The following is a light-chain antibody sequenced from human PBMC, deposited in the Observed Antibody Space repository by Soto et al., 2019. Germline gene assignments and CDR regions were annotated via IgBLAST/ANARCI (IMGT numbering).Light chain of an antibody. J-gene: IGKJ1*01. Sequence: DIQMTQSPSSLSTSVGDRVTITCRASQGISNYLAWYQQKPGKVPKLLIYAASTLQSGVPSRFSGSGSGTDFTRNISSLQPEDVATYYGQKYNSAPWTCGQGTKVEIK. CDR3: QKYNSAPWT. CDR2: AAS. CDR1: QGISNY. V-gene: IGKV1-27*01.